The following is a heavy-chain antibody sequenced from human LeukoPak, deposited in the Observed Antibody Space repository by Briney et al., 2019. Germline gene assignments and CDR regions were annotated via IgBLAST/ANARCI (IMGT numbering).Heavy chain of an antibody. D-gene: IGHD6-19*01. J-gene: IGHJ6*02. CDR1: GFTFSSYG. V-gene: IGHV3-30*03. CDR3: AREVGSSGWYMTNYYYYGMDV. Sequence: GGSLRLSCAASGFTFSSYGMHWVRQAPGKGLEWVAVISYDGSNKYYADSVKGRFTISRDNSKNTLYLQMNSLRAEDTAVYYCAREVGSSGWYMTNYYYYGMDVWGQGTTVTVSS. CDR2: ISYDGSNK.